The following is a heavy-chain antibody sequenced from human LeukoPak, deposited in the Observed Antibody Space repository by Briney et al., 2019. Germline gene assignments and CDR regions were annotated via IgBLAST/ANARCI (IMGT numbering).Heavy chain of an antibody. CDR2: INHNGNVN. V-gene: IGHV3-7*03. CDR3: ARGGGLDV. D-gene: IGHD3-16*01. J-gene: IGHJ6*02. Sequence: GGSLRLSCAVSGFTFSTYAMNWARQAPGKGLEWVASINHNGNVNYYVDSVKGRFTISRDNAKNSLYLQMSNLRAEDTAVYFCARGGGLDVWGQGATVTVSS. CDR1: GFTFSTYA.